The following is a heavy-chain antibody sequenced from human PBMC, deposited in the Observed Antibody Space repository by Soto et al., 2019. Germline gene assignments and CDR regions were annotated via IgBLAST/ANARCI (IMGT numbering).Heavy chain of an antibody. D-gene: IGHD3-10*01. CDR1: GFTFSSYA. J-gene: IGHJ4*02. CDR2: ISYDGSNK. CDR3: ASWYGGVDY. V-gene: IGHV3-30-3*01. Sequence: QVPLVESGGGVVQPGRSLRLSCAASGFTFSSYAMHWVRQAPGKGLEWVAVISYDGSNKYYADSVKGRFTISRDNSKNTLYLQMNSLRAEDTAVYYCASWYGGVDYWGQGTLVTVSS.